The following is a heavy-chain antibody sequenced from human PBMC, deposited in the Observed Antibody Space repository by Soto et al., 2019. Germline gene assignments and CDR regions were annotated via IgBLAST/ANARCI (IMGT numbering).Heavy chain of an antibody. Sequence: GGSLRLSCSASGFTFNTYAMNWVRQAPGKGLEWVSYISSSSRPIYYIDSVKGRFTISRDNARNSLFLQMHSLRDEDTAVYYCARDLGIRGTITPDYWGLGTLVTVSS. D-gene: IGHD3-10*01. CDR3: ARDLGIRGTITPDY. CDR1: GFTFNTYA. J-gene: IGHJ4*02. CDR2: ISSSSRPI. V-gene: IGHV3-48*02.